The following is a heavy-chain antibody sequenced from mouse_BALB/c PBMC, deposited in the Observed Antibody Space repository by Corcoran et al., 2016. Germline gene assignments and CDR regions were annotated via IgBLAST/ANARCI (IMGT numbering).Heavy chain of an antibody. J-gene: IGHJ2*01. CDR3: AKTARATYYCDY. CDR2: IFPGSGNT. D-gene: IGHD3-2*01. V-gene: IGHV1-66*01. Sequence: QVQLQQSGPELVKPGASVKISCKASGYSFTSYYIHWVQQRPGQGLEWIGWIFPGSGNTKYNEKFKGKATLTADTSSSTAYMQLSSLTSEDSAVYFCAKTARATYYCDYWGQGTTLTVSS. CDR1: GYSFTSYY.